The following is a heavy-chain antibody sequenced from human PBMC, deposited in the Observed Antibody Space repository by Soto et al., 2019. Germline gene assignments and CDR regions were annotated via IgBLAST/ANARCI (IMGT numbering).Heavy chain of an antibody. V-gene: IGHV3-23*01. D-gene: IGHD5-18*01. CDR2: ISGSGGST. J-gene: IGHJ4*02. CDR3: AKDRSGGYSYSDY. Sequence: GESLKISCAASGFTFSSYAMSWVRQAPGKGLEWVSAISGSGGSTYYADSVKGRFTISRDNSKNTLYLQMNSLRAEDTAVYYCAKDRSGGYSYSDYWGQGTLVTVSS. CDR1: GFTFSSYA.